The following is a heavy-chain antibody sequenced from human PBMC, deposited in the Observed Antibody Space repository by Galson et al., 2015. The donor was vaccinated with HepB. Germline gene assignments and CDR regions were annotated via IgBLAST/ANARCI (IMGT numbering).Heavy chain of an antibody. D-gene: IGHD1-1*01. CDR3: AREVLDNSGIDY. Sequence: SLRLSCAISGFNFSIYGMHWVRQAPGRGLEWLASLSSTNTYIPYADSVKGRFTISRDHSRKALYLQMNALRSDDTAVYYCAREVLDNSGIDYWGQGTLVTVSS. CDR2: LSSTNTYI. CDR1: GFNFSIYG. V-gene: IGHV3-21*01. J-gene: IGHJ4*02.